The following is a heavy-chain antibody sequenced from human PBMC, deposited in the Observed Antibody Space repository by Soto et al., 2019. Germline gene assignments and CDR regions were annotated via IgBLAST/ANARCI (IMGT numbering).Heavy chain of an antibody. CDR2: ISSSGSTI. J-gene: IGHJ6*03. CDR1: GFTFSDYY. D-gene: IGHD3-9*01. CDR3: SREALYYDILTGRSYYYYYMDV. V-gene: IGHV3-11*01. Sequence: KPGGSLRLSCAASGFTFSDYYMSWVRQAPGKGLEWVSYISSSGSTIYYADTVKGRFTISRDNAKNSLYLQMNSLRAEDTALYYCSREALYYDILTGRSYYYYYMDVWGKGTTVTFSS.